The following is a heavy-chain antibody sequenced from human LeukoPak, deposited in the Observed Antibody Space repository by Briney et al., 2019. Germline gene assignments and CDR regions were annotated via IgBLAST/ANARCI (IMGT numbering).Heavy chain of an antibody. V-gene: IGHV4-30-2*01. CDR2: IYHSGST. D-gene: IGHD3-22*01. CDR3: ARDVMLRDGEPDYDSNGLYGYFDL. CDR1: GGSISSGGYY. Sequence: PSETLSLTCTVSGGSISSGGYYWSWIRQPPGKGLGWIGYIYHSGSTYYNPSLKSRVTISVDRSKNQFSLKLSSVTAADTAVYYCARDVMLRDGEPDYDSNGLYGYFDLWGRGTLVTVSS. J-gene: IGHJ2*01.